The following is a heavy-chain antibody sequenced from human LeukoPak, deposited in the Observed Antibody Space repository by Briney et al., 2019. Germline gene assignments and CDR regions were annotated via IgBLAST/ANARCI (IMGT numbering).Heavy chain of an antibody. D-gene: IGHD3-22*01. Sequence: PPQTLSLTCTVSGGSISSGSYYWSWIRQPAGKGLEWIGRIYTSGSTNYSPSLKSRVTISVDTSKNQFSLKLSSVTAADTAVYYCARVGDSSGYYAFDIWGQGTMVTVSS. CDR3: ARVGDSSGYYAFDI. V-gene: IGHV4-61*02. CDR2: IYTSGST. CDR1: GGSISSGSYY. J-gene: IGHJ3*02.